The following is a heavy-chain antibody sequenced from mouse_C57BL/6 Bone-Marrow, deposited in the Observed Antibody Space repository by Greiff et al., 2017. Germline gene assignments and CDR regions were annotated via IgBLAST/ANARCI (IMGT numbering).Heavy chain of an antibody. J-gene: IGHJ2*01. CDR1: GYTFTSYG. V-gene: IGHV1-81*01. D-gene: IGHD1-1*01. CDR3: ARCLLPFDY. CDR2: IYPRSGNT. Sequence: QVQLQQSGAELARPGASVKLSCKASGYTFTSYGISWVKQRPGQGLEWIGEIYPRSGNTYYNEKFKGKDTLTADKSSSTAYMELRSLTSEDSAVDFCARCLLPFDYWGQGTTLTVSS.